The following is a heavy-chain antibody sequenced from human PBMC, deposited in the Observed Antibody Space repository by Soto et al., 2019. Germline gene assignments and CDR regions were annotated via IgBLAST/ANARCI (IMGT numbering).Heavy chain of an antibody. CDR1: GFDVTNYA. D-gene: IGHD6-13*01. V-gene: IGHV3-23*01. J-gene: IGHJ4*02. CDR2: ISGSGGST. Sequence: PGGSLRLSCAASGFDVTNYAMTWVRQAPGKGLEWVSAISGSGGSTYYADSVKGRFTISSDKSKNTLYLQMNSLRAEDTAVYYCAKELTSTWYPLDYWGQGTLVTVSS. CDR3: AKELTSTWYPLDY.